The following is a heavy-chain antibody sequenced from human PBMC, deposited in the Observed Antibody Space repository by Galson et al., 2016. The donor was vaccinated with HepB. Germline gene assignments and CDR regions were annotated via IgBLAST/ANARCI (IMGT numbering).Heavy chain of an antibody. Sequence: SVKVSCKASGYTFSSYFMHWVRQAPGQGLEWMGVMNPNGNKISYAQKIKSRVTMTRDTSTSTVYMDLNSLRSEDTAVYYCVREILGVVDWGQGSLVTVSS. D-gene: IGHD3-3*01. J-gene: IGHJ1*01. CDR1: GYTFSSYF. CDR2: MNPNGNKI. V-gene: IGHV1-46*01. CDR3: VREILGVVD.